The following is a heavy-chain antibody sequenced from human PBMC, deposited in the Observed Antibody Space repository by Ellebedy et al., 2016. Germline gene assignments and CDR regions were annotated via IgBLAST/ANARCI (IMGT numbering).Heavy chain of an antibody. CDR1: GGSISSSNW. J-gene: IGHJ6*03. Sequence: SETLSLXCAVSGGSISSSNWWSWVRQPPGKGLEWIGEIYHSGSTYYNPSLKSRVTISVDTSKNQFSLKLSSVTAADTAVYYCARVCRWGITIFGVAQQRYMDVWGEGTTVTVSS. D-gene: IGHD3-3*01. V-gene: IGHV4-4*02. CDR2: IYHSGST. CDR3: ARVCRWGITIFGVAQQRYMDV.